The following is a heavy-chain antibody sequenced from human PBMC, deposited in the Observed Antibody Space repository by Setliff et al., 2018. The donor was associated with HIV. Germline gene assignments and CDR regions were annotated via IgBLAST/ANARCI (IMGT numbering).Heavy chain of an antibody. CDR3: VFGLRFSPFDN. CDR1: GGAFSGYY. Sequence: PSETLSLTCAVYGGAFSGYYWSWIRQPPGKGLEWIGEINHSGSTNYNPSLKSRVTISVDTSKNHFSLKLNSVTATDTAIYYCVFGLRFSPFDNWGQGTLVTVSS. CDR2: INHSGST. J-gene: IGHJ4*02. D-gene: IGHD5-12*01. V-gene: IGHV4-34*01.